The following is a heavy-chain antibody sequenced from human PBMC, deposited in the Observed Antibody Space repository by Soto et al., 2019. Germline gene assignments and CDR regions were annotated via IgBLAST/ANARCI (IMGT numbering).Heavy chain of an antibody. CDR2: INHSGST. V-gene: IGHV4-34*01. CDR1: GGSFSGYY. D-gene: IGHD3-3*01. Sequence: KASETLSLTCAVYGGSFSGYYWSWIRQPPGKGLEWIGEINHSGSTNYNPSLKSRVTISVDTSKNQFSLKLSSVTAADTAVYYCARGRVLRFLEWLSAPGYYYYYGMDVWGQGTTVTVSS. CDR3: ARGRVLRFLEWLSAPGYYYYYGMDV. J-gene: IGHJ6*02.